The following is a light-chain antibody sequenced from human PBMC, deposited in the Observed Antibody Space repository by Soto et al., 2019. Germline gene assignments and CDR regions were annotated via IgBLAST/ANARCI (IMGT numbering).Light chain of an antibody. CDR1: SSNIGSYT. J-gene: IGLJ3*02. V-gene: IGLV1-44*01. CDR3: AAWDDSLNGRV. CDR2: GNN. Sequence: QAVVTQPPSASGTPGQTVTISCSGSSSNIGSYTVSWYQQLPGTAPKLLIYGNNQRPSGVPDRFSDSKSGTSVSLAISGLQSEDEADYFCAAWDDSLNGRVFGGGTKLTVL.